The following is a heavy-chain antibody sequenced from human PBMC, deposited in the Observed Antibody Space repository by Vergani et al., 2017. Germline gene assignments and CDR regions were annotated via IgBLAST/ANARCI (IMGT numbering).Heavy chain of an antibody. CDR3: ERLGAAGYYESSELDLDY. CDR1: GGTFSSYA. CDR2: IIPIFGTA. Sequence: QVQLVQSGAEVKKPGSSVKVSCKASGGTFSSYAISWVRQAPGQGLEWMGGIIPIFGTANYAQKFQGRVTITADESTSTAYMELSSLRSEDAAVYYCERLGAAGYYESSELDLDYWGQGIVVTVSS. V-gene: IGHV1-69*01. D-gene: IGHD3-22*01. J-gene: IGHJ4*02.